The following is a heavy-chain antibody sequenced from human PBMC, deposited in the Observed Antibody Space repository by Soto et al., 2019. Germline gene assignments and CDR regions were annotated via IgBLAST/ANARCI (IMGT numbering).Heavy chain of an antibody. CDR1: GVSISSSNW. J-gene: IGHJ6*02. Sequence: PSETLSLTCAFSGVSISSSNWWSWVRQPPGKGLEWIGEIYHSGSTNYNPSLKSRVTISVDTSTKQFSLKLSSVTAADTAVYYCVRQGFGRLHGLVDVWGQGTTVTVSS. CDR3: VRQGFGRLHGLVDV. V-gene: IGHV4-4*02. CDR2: IYHSGST. D-gene: IGHD3-10*01.